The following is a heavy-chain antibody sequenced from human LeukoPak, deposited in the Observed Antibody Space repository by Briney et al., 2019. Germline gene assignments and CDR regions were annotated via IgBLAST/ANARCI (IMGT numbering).Heavy chain of an antibody. D-gene: IGHD1-1*01. CDR2: IYSGGST. CDR1: GFTVSSNY. CDR3: AKALSGTLAGNFDY. V-gene: IGHV3-53*01. Sequence: GGSLRLSCAASGFTVSSNYMSWVRQAPGKGLEWVSVIYSGGSTYYADSVKGRFTISRDNSKNTLYLQMNSLRAEDTAVYYCAKALSGTLAGNFDYWGQGTLVTVSS. J-gene: IGHJ4*02.